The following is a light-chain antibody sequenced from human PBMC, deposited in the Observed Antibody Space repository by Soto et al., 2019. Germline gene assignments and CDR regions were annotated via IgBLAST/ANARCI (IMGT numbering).Light chain of an antibody. CDR1: NSDIGGYDY. CDR3: SSFTFGTTLEV. Sequence: QSALTQPASVSGSPGQSITISCTATNSDIGGYDYVSWYQQHPGKAPKLMIYEVSNRPSGVSNRFSGAKSGNTASLIISGLQAEDEADYFCSSFTFGTTLEVFGGGTKLTVL. CDR2: EVS. J-gene: IGLJ3*02. V-gene: IGLV2-14*01.